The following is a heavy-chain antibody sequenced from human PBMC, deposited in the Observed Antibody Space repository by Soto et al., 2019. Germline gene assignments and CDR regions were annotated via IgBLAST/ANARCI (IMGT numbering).Heavy chain of an antibody. D-gene: IGHD6-13*01. V-gene: IGHV4-34*01. J-gene: IGHJ3*02. CDR3: ARGLRGPSLAAADLTSVFDI. Sequence: SETLSLTCAVYGGSFSGYYWSWIRQPPGKGLEWIGEINHSGSTNYNPSLKSRVTISVDTSKNQFSLKLSSVTAADTAVYYCARGLRGPSLAAADLTSVFDIWGQGTMVTVSS. CDR2: INHSGST. CDR1: GGSFSGYY.